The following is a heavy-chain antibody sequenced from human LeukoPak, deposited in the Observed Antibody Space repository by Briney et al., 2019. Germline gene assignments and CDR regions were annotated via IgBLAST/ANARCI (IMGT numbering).Heavy chain of an antibody. CDR2: ISGNSSTI. CDR3: AELGITMIGGV. D-gene: IGHD3-10*02. Sequence: GGSLRLSCAASGFTFSSYCTTWVRQAPGKGLEWVSYISGNSSTIYYADSVKGRFTISRDNAKNSLYLQMNSLRAEDTAVYYCAELGITMIGGVWGKGTTVTISS. V-gene: IGHV3-48*04. J-gene: IGHJ6*04. CDR1: GFTFSSYC.